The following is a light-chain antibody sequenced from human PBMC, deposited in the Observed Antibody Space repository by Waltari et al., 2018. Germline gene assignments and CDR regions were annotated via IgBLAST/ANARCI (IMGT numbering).Light chain of an antibody. CDR3: QQYYSTPWT. CDR1: QSVFYSSTNKNN. Sequence: DIVMTQSPDSLAVSLGERVTITCKSSQSVFYSSTNKNNLAWYHQKPGQPPKLLIYWASTRESGVPDRFSGSGSGTDFTLTIGSLQAEDVAVYYCQQYYSTPWTFGQGTKVEIK. J-gene: IGKJ1*01. V-gene: IGKV4-1*01. CDR2: WAS.